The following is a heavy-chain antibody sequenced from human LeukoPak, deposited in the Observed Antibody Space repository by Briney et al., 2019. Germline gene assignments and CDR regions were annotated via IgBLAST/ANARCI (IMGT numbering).Heavy chain of an antibody. V-gene: IGHV3-30-3*01. J-gene: IGHJ4*02. CDR2: ISYDGSNK. Sequence: PGRSLRLSCAASGFTFSSYAMHWVRQAPGKGLEWVAVISYDGSNKYYADSVKGRFTISRDNSKNTLYLQMNSLRAEDTAVYYCARVGRVGGYNYLFDYWGQGTLVTVSS. D-gene: IGHD5-24*01. CDR3: ARVGRVGGYNYLFDY. CDR1: GFTFSSYA.